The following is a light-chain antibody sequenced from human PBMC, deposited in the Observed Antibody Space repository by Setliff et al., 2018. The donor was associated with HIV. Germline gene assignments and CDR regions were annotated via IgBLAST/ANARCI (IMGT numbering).Light chain of an antibody. CDR2: GVD. CDR3: CSYTGSDTFDV. Sequence: QSALTQPRSVSGSRGQSITFSCTGTSSDIGAYDYVSWYQQHPGKAPKLITYGVDKRPSGVPTRFSGFKSGNTASLTIYGLQPEDEADYFCCSYTGSDTFDVFGSGTKGTGL. CDR1: SSDIGAYDY. J-gene: IGLJ1*01. V-gene: IGLV2-11*01.